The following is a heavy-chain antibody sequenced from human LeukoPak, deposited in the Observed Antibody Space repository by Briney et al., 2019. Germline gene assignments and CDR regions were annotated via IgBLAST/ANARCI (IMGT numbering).Heavy chain of an antibody. J-gene: IGHJ4*02. D-gene: IGHD6-19*01. CDR2: IYHSGST. V-gene: IGHV4-59*01. CDR1: GGSISSYY. CDR3: ASRSKAVADNEMVDY. Sequence: SETLCLTCTVSGGSISSYYWSWIRQPPGKGLEWIGYIYHSGSTNYNPSLKSRVTISVDTSKSQFSLKLSSVTAADTAVYYCASRSKAVADNEMVDYWGQGTLVTVSS.